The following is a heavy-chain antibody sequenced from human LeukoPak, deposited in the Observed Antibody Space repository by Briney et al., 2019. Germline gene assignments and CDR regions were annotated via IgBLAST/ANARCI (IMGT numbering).Heavy chain of an antibody. D-gene: IGHD3-10*01. CDR2: ISGSGGST. CDR1: GFTFSSYA. CDR3: AKGHYYGSGSLDY. Sequence: GGSLRLSCAASGFTFSSYAMSWVRQAPGKGLEWVSAISGSGGSTYYADSVKGRFTISRDNSKNTLYVQMNSLRAEDTAVYYCAKGHYYGSGSLDYWGQGTLVTVSS. V-gene: IGHV3-23*01. J-gene: IGHJ4*02.